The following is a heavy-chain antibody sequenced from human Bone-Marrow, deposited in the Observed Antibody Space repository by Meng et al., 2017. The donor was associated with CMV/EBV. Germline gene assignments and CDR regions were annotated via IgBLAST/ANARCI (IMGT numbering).Heavy chain of an antibody. V-gene: IGHV3-7*01. D-gene: IGHD2-2*02. CDR2: IKQDGSEK. J-gene: IGHJ6*02. CDR1: GFTFSSYW. Sequence: GESLKISCAASGFTFSSYWMSWVRQAPGKGLEWVANIKQDGSEKYYVDSVKGRFTISRDNAKNSLYLQMNSLRAEDTAVYYCARDGGEYQLLYGYYYGMDVWGQGTTVTVSS. CDR3: ARDGGEYQLLYGYYYGMDV.